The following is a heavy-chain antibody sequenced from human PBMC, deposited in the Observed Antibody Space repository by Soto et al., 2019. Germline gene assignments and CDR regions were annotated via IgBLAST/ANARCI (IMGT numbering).Heavy chain of an antibody. CDR2: IIPMFDTP. V-gene: IGHV1-69*01. J-gene: IGHJ4*02. D-gene: IGHD1-20*01. CDR3: ARGYSTGYFDY. CDR1: GGTFSNYY. Sequence: QVQLVQSGAEVKKPGSSMKVSCKTSGGTFSNYYISWVRQAPGQGLEWMGDIIPMFDTPKYAQKFQGRVTITADESTSAAYMELSSLRAEYTAVYYCARGYSTGYFDYWGQGTLITVSS.